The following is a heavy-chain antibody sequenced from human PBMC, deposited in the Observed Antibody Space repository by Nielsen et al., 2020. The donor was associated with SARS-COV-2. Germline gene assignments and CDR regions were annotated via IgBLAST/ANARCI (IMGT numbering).Heavy chain of an antibody. V-gene: IGHV1-3*01. Sequence: ASVKVSRKASGFVLTYYAVHWVRQAPGQGLEWVGWMNPGNGDTKYSQKFQGRVSLTRDTPATTAYMELSSLSSEDTAVYFCARGNCSGTTCYGLDYWGQGTLVSVSS. CDR1: GFVLTYYA. CDR3: ARGNCSGTTCYGLDY. J-gene: IGHJ4*02. CDR2: MNPGNGDT. D-gene: IGHD2-15*01.